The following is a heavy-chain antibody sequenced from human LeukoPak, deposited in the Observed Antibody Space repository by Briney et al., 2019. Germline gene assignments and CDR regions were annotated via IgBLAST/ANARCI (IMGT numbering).Heavy chain of an antibody. Sequence: GGSLRLSCAASGFIFSSYWMYWVRQAPGKGLVWVAHINSDGSNTNYADSVKGRFTISRDNAKNSLYLQMTGLRVEDTAMYFCARDLGDIVLEPPSIHFDLWGRGTLVTVSS. J-gene: IGHJ2*01. CDR3: ARDLGDIVLEPPSIHFDL. D-gene: IGHD2-2*01. CDR1: GFIFSSYW. CDR2: INSDGSNT. V-gene: IGHV3-74*01.